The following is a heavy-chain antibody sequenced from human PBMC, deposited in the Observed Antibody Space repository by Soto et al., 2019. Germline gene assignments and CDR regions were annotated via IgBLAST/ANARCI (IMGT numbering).Heavy chain of an antibody. J-gene: IGHJ5*02. CDR1: GFTFSSYA. V-gene: IGHV3-23*01. CDR2: ISGSGGST. Sequence: RGSLRLSCAASGFTFSSYAMSWVRQAPGKGLEWVSAISGSGGSTYYADSVKGRFTISRDNSKNTLYLQMNSLRAEDTAVYYCAKGAVRYSSSWLFDPWGQGTLVTVSS. CDR3: AKGAVRYSSSWLFDP. D-gene: IGHD6-13*01.